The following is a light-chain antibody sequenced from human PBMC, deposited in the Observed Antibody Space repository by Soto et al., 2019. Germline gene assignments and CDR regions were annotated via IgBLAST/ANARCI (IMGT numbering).Light chain of an antibody. J-gene: IGLJ3*02. CDR2: EVT. CDR3: TSYAGSNTFVV. V-gene: IGLV2-8*01. Sequence: QSALTQPPSASGSPGQSVAISCTGTSSDVGGYNYVSWYQQHPGKAPKLMIYEVTKRPSGVPDRFSGSKSGNTASLTVSGLQYEDEADYYCTSYAGSNTFVVYGGGTKLTVL. CDR1: SSDVGGYNY.